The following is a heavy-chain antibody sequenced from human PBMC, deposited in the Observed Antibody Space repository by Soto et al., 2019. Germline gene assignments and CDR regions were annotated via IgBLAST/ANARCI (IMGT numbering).Heavy chain of an antibody. CDR1: GYRFTGYY. CDR2: VKPNSGDT. Sequence: QVQLVQSGAEVRKPGASVKVSCRASGYRFTGYYIHWVRQAPGQGLEWMGWVKPNSGDTEDAQKFRGRFTLTGDTSISTAYMELYRLRSDDTAVYYCARGLTKSSGRGGIFDFWGQGTLVTVSS. CDR3: ARGLTKSSGRGGIFDF. D-gene: IGHD3-22*01. J-gene: IGHJ4*02. V-gene: IGHV1-2*02.